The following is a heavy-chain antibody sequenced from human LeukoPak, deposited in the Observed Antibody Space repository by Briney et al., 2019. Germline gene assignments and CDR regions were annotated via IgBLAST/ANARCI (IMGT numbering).Heavy chain of an antibody. Sequence: PSETLSLTCTVSGGSISSSYYWGWIRQPPGKGLEWIGSIYYSGSTYYNPSLKSRVTISVDTSKNQFSLKLSSVTAADTAVYYCARHKYYYDSSGYYYYFDYWGQGTLVTVSS. CDR3: ARHKYYYDSSGYYYYFDY. V-gene: IGHV4-39*01. CDR1: GGSISSSYY. J-gene: IGHJ4*02. CDR2: IYYSGST. D-gene: IGHD3-22*01.